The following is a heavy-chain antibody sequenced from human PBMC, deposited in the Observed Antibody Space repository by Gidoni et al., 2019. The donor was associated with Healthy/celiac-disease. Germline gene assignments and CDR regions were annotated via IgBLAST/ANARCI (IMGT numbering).Heavy chain of an antibody. CDR2: INHSGST. Sequence: QVQLQQWGAGLLKPSETLSLTCAVYGGSFSGYYWSWIRQPPGKGLEWIGEINHSGSTNYNPSLKSRVTISVDTSKNQFSLKLSSVTAADTAVYYCARGPYCSSTSCFFTLGGWFDPWGQGTLVTVSS. D-gene: IGHD2-2*01. V-gene: IGHV4-34*01. J-gene: IGHJ5*02. CDR3: ARGPYCSSTSCFFTLGGWFDP. CDR1: GGSFSGYY.